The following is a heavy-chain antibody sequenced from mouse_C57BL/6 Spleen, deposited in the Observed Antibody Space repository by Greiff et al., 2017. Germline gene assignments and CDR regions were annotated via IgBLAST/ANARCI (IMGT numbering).Heavy chain of an antibody. CDR3: TQNYYDYAMDY. Sequence: EVKLQESGEGLVKPGGSLKLSCAASGFTFSSYAMSWVRQTPEKRLEWVAYISSSGDYIYYADTVKGRFTISRDNARNTLYLQMSILKSEDTAMYYCTQNYYDYAMDYWGQGTSVTVSS. V-gene: IGHV5-9-1*02. D-gene: IGHD1-1*01. CDR2: ISSSGDYI. CDR1: GFTFSSYA. J-gene: IGHJ4*01.